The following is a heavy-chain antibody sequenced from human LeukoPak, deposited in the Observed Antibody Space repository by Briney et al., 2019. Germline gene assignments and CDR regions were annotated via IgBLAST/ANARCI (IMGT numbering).Heavy chain of an antibody. J-gene: IGHJ4*02. V-gene: IGHV3-15*01. CDR1: GFPFINAW. CDR3: YWSYYDILTGYYKSGY. Sequence: GGSLRLSFAASGFPFINAWMSWVRPAPGKGLEWVGRIKRKTDGGTTEYAAPVKGRFTISRDDSKNTLYLQMNSLKTEDTAVYYCYWSYYDILTGYYKSGYWGQGTLVTVSS. CDR2: IKRKTDGGTT. D-gene: IGHD3-9*01.